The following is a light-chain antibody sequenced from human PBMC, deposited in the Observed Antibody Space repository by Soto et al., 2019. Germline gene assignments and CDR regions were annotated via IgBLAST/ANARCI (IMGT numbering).Light chain of an antibody. CDR1: QSISTW. CDR3: QQYKNYLT. CDR2: GAS. J-gene: IGKJ3*01. V-gene: IGKV1-5*01. Sequence: DIQMTQSPSTLSASVGDRVTITCRASQSISTWLAWYQQKPGKAPKVLIYGASSLESGVPSRFSGSGYGTEFTLTISSLQPDDFATYYCQQYKNYLTFGPGTKVDIK.